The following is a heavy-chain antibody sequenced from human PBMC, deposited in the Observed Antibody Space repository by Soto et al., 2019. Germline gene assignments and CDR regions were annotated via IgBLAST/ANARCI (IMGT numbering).Heavy chain of an antibody. CDR2: ISVYNGNT. V-gene: IGHV1-18*01. CDR3: ASGLFGEFLYSFDF. J-gene: IGHJ4*02. D-gene: IGHD3-10*02. CDR1: GYTFTSYG. Sequence: QVQLVQSGAEVKKPGASVKVSCKASGYTFTSYGISWVRQAPGQGLEWMGWISVYNGNTNYAQKLQGRVTMTTDTPTSRAYMELRSLRADDTDVYYCASGLFGEFLYSFDFWGQGTPVTVSS.